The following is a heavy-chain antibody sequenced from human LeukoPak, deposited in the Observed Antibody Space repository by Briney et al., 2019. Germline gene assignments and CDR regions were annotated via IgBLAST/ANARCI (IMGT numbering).Heavy chain of an antibody. J-gene: IGHJ6*02. CDR2: IYYSGSI. V-gene: IGHV4-59*01. Sequence: LRLSCAASGFTFSDYYMSWIRQPPGKGLEWIGYIYYSGSINYNPSLKSRVTISIDTSKIQFSLTLSSVTAADTAVYYCARLDRYYYGMDVWGQGTTVTVSS. D-gene: IGHD3/OR15-3a*01. CDR1: GFTFSDYY. CDR3: ARLDRYYYGMDV.